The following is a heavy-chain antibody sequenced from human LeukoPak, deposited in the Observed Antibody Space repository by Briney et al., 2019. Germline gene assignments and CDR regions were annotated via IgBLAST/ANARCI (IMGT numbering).Heavy chain of an antibody. Sequence: SQTLSLTCAISGDSVSTNSATWTWLRQSPSRGLEWLGRTYYRSKWYNDYAVSMKSRITINPDTSKNQLSLQLSSVTPEDTAVYYCARLVGASWFDSWGQGTLVTVSS. J-gene: IGHJ5*01. CDR1: GDSVSTNSAT. V-gene: IGHV6-1*01. CDR2: TYYRSKWYN. CDR3: ARLVGASWFDS. D-gene: IGHD1-26*01.